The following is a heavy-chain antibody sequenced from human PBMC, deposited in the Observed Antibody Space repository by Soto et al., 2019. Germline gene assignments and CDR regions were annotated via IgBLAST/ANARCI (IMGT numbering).Heavy chain of an antibody. J-gene: IGHJ6*02. V-gene: IGHV3-23*03. CDR3: ARGIKNYYGVDV. CDR1: GLTFSNYA. CDR2: LNSGGTKT. Sequence: GGSLRLSCVASGLTFSNYAMNWVRQAPGKGLEWVSVLNSGGTKTYYADSVTGRFTISRDNAKNTVYLQMNSLRAEDTAVYYCARGIKNYYGVDVWGQGTTVTVSS.